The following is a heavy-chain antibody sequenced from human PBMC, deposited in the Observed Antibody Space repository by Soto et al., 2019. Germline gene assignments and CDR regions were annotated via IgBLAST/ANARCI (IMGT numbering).Heavy chain of an antibody. CDR1: GGAISSGDYY. CDR2: IYYGGNT. CDR3: ARGRDAPFYFDC. V-gene: IGHV4-31*03. Sequence: SSESLSLTCSLSGGAISSGDYYWSWIRQHPGKGLEWIGYIYYGGNTYYNPSLKSRVSISVDTSKNQLSLKLSSVTAADTAVYYCARGRDAPFYFDCWGQGTLVTVSS. J-gene: IGHJ4*02.